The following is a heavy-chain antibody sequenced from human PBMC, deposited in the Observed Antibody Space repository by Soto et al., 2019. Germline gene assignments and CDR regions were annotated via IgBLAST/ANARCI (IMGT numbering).Heavy chain of an antibody. CDR2: ISYDGSNK. CDR1: GFTFGSYG. V-gene: IGHV3-30*18. D-gene: IGHD3-22*01. CDR3: AKRYDSSGYYPVDY. Sequence: GGSLRLSCAASGFTFGSYGMHWVRQAPGKGLEWVAVISYDGSNKYYADSVKGRFTISRDNSKNTLYLQMNSLRAEDTAVYYCAKRYDSSGYYPVDYWGQRTLVTVSS. J-gene: IGHJ4*02.